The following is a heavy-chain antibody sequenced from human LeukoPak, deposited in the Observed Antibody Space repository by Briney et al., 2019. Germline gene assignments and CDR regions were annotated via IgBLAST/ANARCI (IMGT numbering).Heavy chain of an antibody. CDR3: ARGRIQLDY. CDR1: GGSISSYY. J-gene: IGHJ4*02. CDR2: IYNSGST. D-gene: IGHD5-18*01. Sequence: PSETLSLTCTVSGGSISSYYWSWIRQPPGKGLEWIGYIYNSGSTNYNPSLKSRVTISVDTSKNQFSLKLSSVTAADTAVYYCARGRIQLDYWGQGTLVTVSS. V-gene: IGHV4-59*01.